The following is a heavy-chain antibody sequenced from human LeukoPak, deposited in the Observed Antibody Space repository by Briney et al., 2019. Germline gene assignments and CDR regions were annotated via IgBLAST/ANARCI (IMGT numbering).Heavy chain of an antibody. CDR3: ARNRSVTTTPGFDH. D-gene: IGHD4-17*01. J-gene: IGHJ4*02. CDR1: GYSIRSGDY. Sequence: SETLSLTCAVSGYSIRSGDYWGWIRQSPGKGLEWIGIIYHSGSTHYNPSLKSRVTISVDTSKNQFSLMVSSMTAADTAVYYCARNRSVTTTPGFDHWGQGTLVTVSS. V-gene: IGHV4-38-2*01. CDR2: IYHSGST.